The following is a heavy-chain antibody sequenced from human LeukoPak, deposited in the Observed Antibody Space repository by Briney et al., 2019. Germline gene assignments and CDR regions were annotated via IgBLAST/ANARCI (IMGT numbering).Heavy chain of an antibody. V-gene: IGHV3-53*01. Sequence: PGGSLRLSCAASGFTLSNYMSWVRQAPGKGLEWVSVIYSGGSTYYADSVKGRFTISGDNSKNTLYLQMNSLRAEETAVYYCAREEGSSDAFDIWGQGTMVTVSS. J-gene: IGHJ3*02. CDR1: GFTLSNY. D-gene: IGHD2-15*01. CDR2: IYSGGST. CDR3: AREEGSSDAFDI.